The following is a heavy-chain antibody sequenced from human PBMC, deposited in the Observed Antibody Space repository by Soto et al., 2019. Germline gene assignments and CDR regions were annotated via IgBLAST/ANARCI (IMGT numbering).Heavy chain of an antibody. CDR2: TYENGRT. Sequence: QVQLQESGPGLVKPSETMSLTCTVSGDSVSHNHWGWIRQSPEKGLEWIGYTYENGRTNYGPSCSSRVTISPDTSRNQVSLNLTSVPGADTAVYYCTSLLYGDHCDYWGQGTLVTVSS. CDR3: TSLLYGDHCDY. D-gene: IGHD2-21*02. V-gene: IGHV4-59*02. J-gene: IGHJ4*02. CDR1: GDSVSHNH.